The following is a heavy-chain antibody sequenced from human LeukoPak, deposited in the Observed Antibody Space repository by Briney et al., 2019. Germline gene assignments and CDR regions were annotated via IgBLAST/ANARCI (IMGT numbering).Heavy chain of an antibody. Sequence: PSETLSLTCAVYGGSFSGYYWSWIRQPPGKGLEWIGEINHSGSTNYNPSLKSRVAISVDTSKNQFSLKLSSVTAADTAVYYCARGLRGYSSTRFRGAFDIWGQGTMVTVSS. CDR3: ARGLRGYSSTRFRGAFDI. D-gene: IGHD5-18*01. J-gene: IGHJ3*02. V-gene: IGHV4-34*01. CDR2: INHSGST. CDR1: GGSFSGYY.